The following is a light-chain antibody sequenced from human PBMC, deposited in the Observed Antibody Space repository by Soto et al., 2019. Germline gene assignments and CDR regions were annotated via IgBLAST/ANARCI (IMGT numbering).Light chain of an antibody. CDR1: ESVSSTS. J-gene: IGKJ1*01. Sequence: EIVLTQSPGTLSLSPGERATLSCRASESVSSTSLGWYQQKPGQAPRLLMYGVSSRATGIPDRFSGSGSGTDFTLTINRLEPEDFAVYFCQQYHNSVWTFGQGTKVEIK. CDR3: QQYHNSVWT. V-gene: IGKV3-20*01. CDR2: GVS.